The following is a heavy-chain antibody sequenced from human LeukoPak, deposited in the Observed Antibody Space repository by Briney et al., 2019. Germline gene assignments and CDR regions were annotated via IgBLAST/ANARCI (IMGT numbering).Heavy chain of an antibody. Sequence: GGSLRPSCAASGFTFSYYGMHWVRQAPGKGLEWVAFIRYDETKIFYGDSVEGRFTISRDNSKNTVYLQMNSLRTEDTAVYYCAKAHLPNAYSGAYYCDYWGQGTLVTVSS. CDR2: IRYDETKI. CDR1: GFTFSYYG. CDR3: AKAHLPNAYSGAYYCDY. D-gene: IGHD1-26*01. V-gene: IGHV3-30*02. J-gene: IGHJ4*02.